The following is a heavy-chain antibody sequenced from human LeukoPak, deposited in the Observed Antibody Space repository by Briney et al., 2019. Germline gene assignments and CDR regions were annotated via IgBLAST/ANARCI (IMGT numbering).Heavy chain of an antibody. CDR1: GGTFSSYA. J-gene: IGHJ4*02. CDR2: IIPIFGTA. V-gene: IGHV1-69*05. Sequence: SVKDSCKASGGTFSSYAISWVRQAPGQGLEWMGGIIPIFGTANYAQKFQGRVTITTDESTGAAYMELSSLRSEDTAVYYCARSRSPGDFDYWGQGTLVTVSS. CDR3: ARSRSPGDFDY. D-gene: IGHD1-26*01.